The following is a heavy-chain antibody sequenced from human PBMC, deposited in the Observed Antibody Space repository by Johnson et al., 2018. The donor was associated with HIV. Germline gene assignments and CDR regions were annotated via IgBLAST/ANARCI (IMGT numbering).Heavy chain of an antibody. CDR2: SGSGGST. D-gene: IGHD4-23*01. V-gene: IGHV3-53*01. CDR1: GFTVSSNY. J-gene: IGHJ3*02. Sequence: VQLVESGGGLIQPGGSLRLSCAVSGFTVSSNYMSWVRQAPGKGLEWVSAISGSGGSTYYADPGKGRFTISRDNSKNTLYLQMNSLRAEDTAVYYCARDRRSTVVPGEAFDIWGQGTMVTVSS. CDR3: ARDRRSTVVPGEAFDI.